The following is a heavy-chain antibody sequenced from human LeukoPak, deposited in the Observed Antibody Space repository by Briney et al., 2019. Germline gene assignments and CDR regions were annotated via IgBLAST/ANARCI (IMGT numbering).Heavy chain of an antibody. J-gene: IGHJ5*02. D-gene: IGHD3-9*01. Sequence: ASVKVSCKTSGYTFTRHWIHLVRQAPGQGLEWVGIINPDGGYTMYAQNFQGRLSLTRDTSSTTVYMDLRSITSQDTAVYYCARDSSNDDKSWWSDPWGQGTLVRVSS. CDR1: GYTFTRHW. CDR3: ARDSSNDDKSWWSDP. V-gene: IGHV1-46*01. CDR2: INPDGGYT.